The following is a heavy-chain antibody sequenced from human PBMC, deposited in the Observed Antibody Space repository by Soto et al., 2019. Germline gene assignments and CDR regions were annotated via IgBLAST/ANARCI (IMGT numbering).Heavy chain of an antibody. Sequence: GASVKVSCKASGYTFTSYYMHWVRQAPGQGLEWMGIINPSGGSTSYAQKFQGRVTMTRDTSTSTVYMELSSLRSEDTAVYYCARDLNYDILTGYYGSLDYWGQGTLVTVSS. D-gene: IGHD3-9*01. J-gene: IGHJ4*02. CDR2: INPSGGST. CDR1: GYTFTSYY. CDR3: ARDLNYDILTGYYGSLDY. V-gene: IGHV1-46*01.